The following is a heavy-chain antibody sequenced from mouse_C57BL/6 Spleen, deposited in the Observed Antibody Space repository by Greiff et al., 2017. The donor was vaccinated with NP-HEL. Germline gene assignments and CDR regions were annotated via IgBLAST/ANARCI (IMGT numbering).Heavy chain of an antibody. J-gene: IGHJ4*01. CDR3: ASSRGAMDY. CDR1: GFTFTDYY. CDR2: IRNKANGYTT. V-gene: IGHV7-3*01. Sequence: DVQLVESGGGLVQPGGSLSLSCAASGFTFTDYYMSWVRQPPGKALEWLGFIRNKANGYTTEYSASVKGRFTISRDNSQSILYLQMNALGAEDSATYYCASSRGAMDYWGQGTSVTVSS.